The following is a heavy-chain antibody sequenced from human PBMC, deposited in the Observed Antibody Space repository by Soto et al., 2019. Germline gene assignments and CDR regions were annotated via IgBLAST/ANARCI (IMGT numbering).Heavy chain of an antibody. V-gene: IGHV3-30*18. CDR3: AKDHLISIVATENNFDY. Sequence: GGSLRLSCAASGFTFSSYGMHWVRQAPGKGLEWVAVISYDGSNKYYADSVKGRFTISRDNSKNTLYLQMNSLRAEDTAVYYCAKDHLISIVATENNFDYWGQGTLVTVSS. CDR2: ISYDGSNK. J-gene: IGHJ4*02. D-gene: IGHD5-12*01. CDR1: GFTFSSYG.